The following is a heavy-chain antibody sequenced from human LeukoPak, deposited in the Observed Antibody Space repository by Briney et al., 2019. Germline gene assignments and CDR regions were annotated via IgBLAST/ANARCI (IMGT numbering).Heavy chain of an antibody. V-gene: IGHV3-48*02. D-gene: IGHD2-2*01. CDR2: ISSSSSTI. CDR1: GFSFNTYA. CDR3: ARDDRDVVVPAAYYYYYGMDV. Sequence: PGGSLRLSCAASGFSFNTYAMSWVRQAPGKGLEWVSYISSSSSTIYYADSVKGRFTISRDNAKNSLYLQMNSLRDEDTAVYYCARDDRDVVVPAAYYYYYGMDVWGQGTTVTVSS. J-gene: IGHJ6*02.